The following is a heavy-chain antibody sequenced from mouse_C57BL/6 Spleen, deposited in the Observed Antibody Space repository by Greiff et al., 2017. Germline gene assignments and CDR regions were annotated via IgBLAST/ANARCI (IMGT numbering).Heavy chain of an antibody. D-gene: IGHD4-1*02. CDR1: GYAFSSYW. CDR2: IYPGDGDT. CDR3: ASTGTYYFDY. J-gene: IGHJ2*01. V-gene: IGHV1-80*01. Sequence: VQLQESGAELVKPGASVKISCKASGYAFSSYWMNWVKQRPGQGLEWIGQIYPGDGDTNYNGKFKGKATLTADKSSSTAYMQLSSLTSEDSAVYYCASTGTYYFDYWGQGTTRTVSS.